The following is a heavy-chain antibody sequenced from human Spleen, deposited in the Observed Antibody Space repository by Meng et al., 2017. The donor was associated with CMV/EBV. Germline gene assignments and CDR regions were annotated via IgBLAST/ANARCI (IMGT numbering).Heavy chain of an antibody. J-gene: IGHJ6*02. Sequence: GESLKISCAASGFTFSSYWMSWVRQAPGKGLEWVANIKQDGSEKYYVDSVKGRFTISRDNAKNSLYLQMNSLRAEDTAVYCCARENGPGYCSSTSCYPHYYYYYGMDVWGQGTTVTVSS. CDR1: GFTFSSYW. CDR2: IKQDGSEK. V-gene: IGHV3-7*01. CDR3: ARENGPGYCSSTSCYPHYYYYYGMDV. D-gene: IGHD2-2*01.